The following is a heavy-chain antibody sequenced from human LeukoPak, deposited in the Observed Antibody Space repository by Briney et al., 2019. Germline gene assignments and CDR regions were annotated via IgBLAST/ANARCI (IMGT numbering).Heavy chain of an antibody. J-gene: IGHJ4*02. V-gene: IGHV3-33*01. CDR3: ARAEARGYDILTGYYTFDY. D-gene: IGHD3-9*01. CDR2: IWYDGSNK. CDR1: GFTFSSYG. Sequence: GGSLRLSCAASGFTFSSYGMHWVRQAPGKGLEWVAVIWYDGSNKYYADSVKGRFTISRDSSKNTLYLQMNSLRAEDTAVYYCARAEARGYDILTGYYTFDYWGQGTLVTVSS.